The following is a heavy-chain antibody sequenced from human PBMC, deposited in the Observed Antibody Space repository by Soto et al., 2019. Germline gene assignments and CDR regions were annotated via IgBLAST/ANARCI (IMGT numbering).Heavy chain of an antibody. V-gene: IGHV1-46*01. J-gene: IGHJ5*01. CDR3: ARDVGDSGSHWSDS. Sequence: GASVKVSCKASGYIFSNYYIHWVRQAPGQGLEWMGIINPSGSSTRYAQNFQGRVTMTRDTSSNTVYMELSSLRFEDTAVYYCARDVGDSGSHWSDSWGQGSLVTVSS. CDR2: INPSGSST. D-gene: IGHD1-26*01. CDR1: GYIFSNYY.